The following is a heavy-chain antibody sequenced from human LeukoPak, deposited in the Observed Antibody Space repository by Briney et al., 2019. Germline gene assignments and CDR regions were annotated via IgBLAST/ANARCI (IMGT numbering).Heavy chain of an antibody. CDR1: GFPFSRSA. J-gene: IGHJ4*02. CDR3: AKDAQRGFDYSNSLEY. Sequence: PGGSLRLSCVASGFPFSRSAMSWVRQAPGKGLEWVAGISGGGESKYYGNSVKGRITISRDNSKNTVSLQMNSLRDEDTAVYYCAKDAQRGFDYSNSLEYWGQGTLVTVSS. V-gene: IGHV3-23*01. CDR2: ISGGGESK. D-gene: IGHD4-11*01.